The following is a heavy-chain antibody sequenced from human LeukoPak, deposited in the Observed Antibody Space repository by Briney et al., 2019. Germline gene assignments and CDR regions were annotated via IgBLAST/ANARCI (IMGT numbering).Heavy chain of an antibody. CDR3: ARGGATYYYDSSGYFVY. Sequence: SVKVPCKASGGTFSSYAISWVRQAPGQGLERMGGIIPIFGTANYAQKFQGRVTITADESTSTAYMELSSLRSEDTAVYYCARGGATYYYDSSGYFVYWGQGTLVTVSS. D-gene: IGHD3-22*01. V-gene: IGHV1-69*01. J-gene: IGHJ4*02. CDR2: IIPIFGTA. CDR1: GGTFSSYA.